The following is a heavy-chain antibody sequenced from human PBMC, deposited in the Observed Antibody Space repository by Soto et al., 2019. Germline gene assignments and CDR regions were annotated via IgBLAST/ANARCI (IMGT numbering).Heavy chain of an antibody. D-gene: IGHD6-13*01. Sequence: EVQLVESGGGLVQPGGSLRLSCAASGFTFSGNWMHWVRQSPGKGLVWVSRISTDGSSASYADSVKGRFTISRDNAKNTLYVQMNSLTAEDTAVYYCTREYTSSRYFDYWGQGTLVTVSS. V-gene: IGHV3-74*01. J-gene: IGHJ4*02. CDR2: ISTDGSSA. CDR3: TREYTSSRYFDY. CDR1: GFTFSGNW.